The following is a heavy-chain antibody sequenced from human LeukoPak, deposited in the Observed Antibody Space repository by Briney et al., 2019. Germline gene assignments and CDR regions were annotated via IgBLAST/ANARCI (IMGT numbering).Heavy chain of an antibody. CDR2: IGTAGDT. J-gene: IGHJ6*02. D-gene: IGHD3-10*01. Sequence: GGSLRLSCAASGFTFSSYDMHWVRQATGKGLEWVSAIGTAGDTYYPGSVKGRFTISRENAKNSLYLQMNSLRAEDTAVYYCARNLRPGSSYGYYYGMDVWGQGTTVTVSS. CDR3: ARNLRPGSSYGYYYGMDV. CDR1: GFTFSSYD. V-gene: IGHV3-13*01.